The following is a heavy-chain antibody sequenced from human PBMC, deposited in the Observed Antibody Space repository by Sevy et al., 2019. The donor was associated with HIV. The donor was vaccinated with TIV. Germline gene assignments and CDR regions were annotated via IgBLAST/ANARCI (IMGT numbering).Heavy chain of an antibody. J-gene: IGHJ3*02. CDR3: ARDPGRYCSGGSCPTGAFDI. CDR2: IYSGGST. Sequence: GGSLRLSCAASGFTVSSNYMSWVRQAPGKGLEWVSVIYSGGSTYYADSVKGRFTISRDNSKNTLYLQMNSPRAEDTAVYYCARDPGRYCSGGSCPTGAFDIWGQGTMVTVSS. D-gene: IGHD2-15*01. V-gene: IGHV3-53*01. CDR1: GFTVSSNY.